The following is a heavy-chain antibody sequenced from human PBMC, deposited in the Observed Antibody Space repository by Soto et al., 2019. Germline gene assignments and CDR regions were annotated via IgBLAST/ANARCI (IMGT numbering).Heavy chain of an antibody. V-gene: IGHV4-59*01. CDR1: GGSISSYY. Sequence: PSETLSLTCTVSGGSISSYYWSWIRQPPGKGLEWIGYIYYSGSTNYNPSLKSRVTISVDTSKNQFSLKLSSVTAADTAVYYCARALVVPAAMTYFYFDYWGQGTLVTVSS. CDR3: ARALVVPAAMTYFYFDY. J-gene: IGHJ4*02. D-gene: IGHD2-2*01. CDR2: IYYSGST.